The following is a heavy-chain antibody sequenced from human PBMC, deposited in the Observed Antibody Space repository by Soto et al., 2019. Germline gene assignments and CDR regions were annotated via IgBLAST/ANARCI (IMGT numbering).Heavy chain of an antibody. CDR1: GGSITNSVYY. D-gene: IGHD3-22*01. CDR3: ANIRVVVKDFYNFYPLDV. J-gene: IGHJ6*02. Sequence: QLQLRQSGPGLVRPSETLSLTCTVSGGSITNSVYYWGWIRQPPGKRLEWIGSVYSNGRSYYTPSLQRLLYMFVDTPQDHFALQLTSVTAAYTAVYYCANIRVVVKDFYNFYPLDVWGQGTAVTVSS. V-gene: IGHV4-39*01. CDR2: VYSNGRS.